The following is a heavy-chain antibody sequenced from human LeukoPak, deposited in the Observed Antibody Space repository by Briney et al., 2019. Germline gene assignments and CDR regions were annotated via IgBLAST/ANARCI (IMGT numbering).Heavy chain of an antibody. CDR3: ARAAERLPGHYYMDV. J-gene: IGHJ6*03. D-gene: IGHD6-25*01. CDR1: GYTFTTYY. V-gene: IGHV1-46*01. CDR2: INPSGGST. Sequence: ASVKVSCKASGYTFTTYYMHWVRQAPGQGLEWMGIINPSGGSTTYAQRFQGRVTITADESTSTAYMELSSLRSEDTAVYYCARAAERLPGHYYMDVWGKGTTVTVSS.